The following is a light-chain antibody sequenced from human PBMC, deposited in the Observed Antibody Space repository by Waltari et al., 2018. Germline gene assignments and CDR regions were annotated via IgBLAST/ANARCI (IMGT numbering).Light chain of an antibody. J-gene: IGLJ2*01. V-gene: IGLV2-14*01. CDR2: DVA. Sequence: QSALTPPASVSGSPGQSITLSCTGTSSDICGYNYASWYQQHPGKAPKLMIYDVARWPSGVSNRFSGSKSGNTASLTISWLQAEDEADYYCTSYTTTKTVVFGGGTKVTVL. CDR1: SSDICGYNY. CDR3: TSYTTTKTVV.